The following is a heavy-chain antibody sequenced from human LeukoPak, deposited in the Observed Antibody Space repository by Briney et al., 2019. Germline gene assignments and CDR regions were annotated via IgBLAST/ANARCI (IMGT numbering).Heavy chain of an antibody. CDR2: MNPNSGNT. D-gene: IGHD6-19*01. CDR1: GFTFTSYD. J-gene: IGHJ5*02. V-gene: IGHV1-8*01. Sequence: ASVKVSCKASGFTFTSYDINWVRQATGQGLEWMGWMNPNSGNTGYAQKFQGRVTMTRNTSITTAYMELSSLRSEDTAVYYCARGYSSGWYGWFDPWGQGTLVTVSS. CDR3: ARGYSSGWYGWFDP.